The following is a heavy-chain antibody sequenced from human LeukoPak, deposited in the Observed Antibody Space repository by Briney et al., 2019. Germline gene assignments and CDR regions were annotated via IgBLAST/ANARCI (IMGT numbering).Heavy chain of an antibody. Sequence: GGSLRLSCAASGFTFSSYEMDWVGQAPGKGLEWVSYIGSSGDIIYYADSVKGRFTISRDNAKNSLYLQMNSLRAEDTAIYYCARAGPVYGDYAYWGQGTLVTVSS. CDR3: ARAGPVYGDYAY. J-gene: IGHJ4*02. D-gene: IGHD4-17*01. CDR1: GFTFSSYE. CDR2: IGSSGDII. V-gene: IGHV3-48*03.